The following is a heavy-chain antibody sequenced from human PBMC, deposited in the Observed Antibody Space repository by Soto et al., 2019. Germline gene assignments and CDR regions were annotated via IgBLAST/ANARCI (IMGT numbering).Heavy chain of an antibody. D-gene: IGHD3-10*01. Sequence: SATLSLTCTVSGGSISSYYWSWIRQPPGKGLEWIGYIYYSGSTNYNPSLRSRVTISVDTSKNQFSLKLSSVTAADTAVYYYARDSGQLHPFDYWGQGTLVTVSS. CDR3: ARDSGQLHPFDY. V-gene: IGHV4-59*01. CDR1: GGSISSYY. J-gene: IGHJ4*02. CDR2: IYYSGST.